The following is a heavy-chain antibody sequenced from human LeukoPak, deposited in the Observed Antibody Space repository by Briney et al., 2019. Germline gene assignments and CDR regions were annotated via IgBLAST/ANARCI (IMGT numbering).Heavy chain of an antibody. V-gene: IGHV4-59*01. CDR3: ARYPVGYCSSTSCKYY. CDR2: IYYSGST. Sequence: SETLSLTCTVSGGSISSYYWSWIRQPPGKGLEWIGYIYYSGSTNYNPSLKSRVTISVDTSKNQFSLKLSSVTAADTAVYYCARYPVGYCSSTSCKYYWGQGTLVTVSS. CDR1: GGSISSYY. J-gene: IGHJ4*02. D-gene: IGHD2-2*01.